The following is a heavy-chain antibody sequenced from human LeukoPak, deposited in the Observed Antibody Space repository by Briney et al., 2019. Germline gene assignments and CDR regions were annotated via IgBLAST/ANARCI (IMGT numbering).Heavy chain of an antibody. D-gene: IGHD3-9*01. CDR2: INPNSGGT. CDR3: ALLYDILTGYSNFDY. J-gene: IGHJ4*02. V-gene: IGHV1-2*02. CDR1: GYTFTGYY. Sequence: ASVEVSCKASGYTFTGYYMHWVRQAPGQGLEWMGWINPNSGGTNYAQKFQGRVTMTRDTSISTAYMELSRLRSDDTAVYYCALLYDILTGYSNFDYWGQGTLVTVSS.